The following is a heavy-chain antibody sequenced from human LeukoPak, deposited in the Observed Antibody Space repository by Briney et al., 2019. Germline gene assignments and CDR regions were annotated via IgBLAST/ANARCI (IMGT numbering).Heavy chain of an antibody. V-gene: IGHV3-23*01. D-gene: IGHD2-15*01. Sequence: GGSLRLSCAASGFTFSSYAMSWVRQAPGKGLEWVSGISGSGDNTYYADSVKGRFTISRDNSKSTVSLQMNSLRVEDMAVYYCAKGGHYSFFDYWGRGTLVIVSS. CDR2: ISGSGDNT. CDR3: AKGGHYSFFDY. CDR1: GFTFSSYA. J-gene: IGHJ4*02.